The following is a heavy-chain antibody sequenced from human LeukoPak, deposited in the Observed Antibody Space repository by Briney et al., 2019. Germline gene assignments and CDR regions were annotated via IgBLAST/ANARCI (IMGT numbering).Heavy chain of an antibody. D-gene: IGHD3-10*01. J-gene: IGHJ6*03. V-gene: IGHV1-69*06. Sequence: SVKVSCKASGGTFSSYAISWVRQAPGQGLEWMGGGIPIFGTANYAQKFQGRVTITADKSTSTAYMELSSLRSDDTAVYYCARGTMVRGAYYYYYYMDVWGKGTTVTVSS. CDR1: GGTFSSYA. CDR3: ARGTMVRGAYYYYYYMDV. CDR2: GIPIFGTA.